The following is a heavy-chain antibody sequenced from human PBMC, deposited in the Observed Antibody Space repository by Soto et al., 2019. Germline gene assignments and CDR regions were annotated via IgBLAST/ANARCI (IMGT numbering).Heavy chain of an antibody. CDR3: TTLDSGYDLYYYYYYMDV. CDR2: IKSKTDGGTT. J-gene: IGHJ6*03. Sequence: GGSLRLSCAASGFTFSNAWMSWVRQAPGKGLEWVGRIKSKTDGGTTDYAAPVKGRFTISRDDSKNTLYLQMNSLKTEDTAVYYCTTLDSGYDLYYYYYYMDVWGKGTTVTVSS. V-gene: IGHV3-15*01. CDR1: GFTFSNAW. D-gene: IGHD5-12*01.